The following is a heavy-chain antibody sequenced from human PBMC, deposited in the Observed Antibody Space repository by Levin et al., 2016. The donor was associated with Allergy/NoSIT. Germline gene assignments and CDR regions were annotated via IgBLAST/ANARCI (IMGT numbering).Heavy chain of an antibody. CDR2: IYYSGST. V-gene: IGHV4-59*01. Sequence: WIRQPPGKGLEWIGYIYYSGSTNYNPSLKSRVTISVDTSKNQFSLKLSSVTAADTAVYYCAREISGAFDIWGQGTMVTVSS. CDR3: AREISGAFDI. J-gene: IGHJ3*02.